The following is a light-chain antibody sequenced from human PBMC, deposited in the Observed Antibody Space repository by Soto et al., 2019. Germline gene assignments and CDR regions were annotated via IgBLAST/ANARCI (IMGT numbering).Light chain of an antibody. CDR1: SSDIGGYTF. CDR2: DVT. CDR3: SSYTTSSTLV. V-gene: IGLV2-14*03. Sequence: QSALTQPASVSGSPGQSITISCTGTSSDIGGYTFVSWYQQHPGKAPKLMIYDVTNRPPGLSDRFSGSKSGNTASLTISGLQAEDEADYYCSSYTTSSTLVFGGGTQLTVL. J-gene: IGLJ3*02.